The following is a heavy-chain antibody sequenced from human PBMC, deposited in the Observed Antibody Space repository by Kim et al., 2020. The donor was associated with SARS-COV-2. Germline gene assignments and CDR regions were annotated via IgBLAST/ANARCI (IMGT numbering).Heavy chain of an antibody. Sequence: SETLSLTCTVSGGSISSYYWSWIRQPPGKGLEWIGYIYYSGSTNYNPSLKSRVTISVDTSKNQFSLKLSSVTAADTAVYYCASYYYDSAGQLGFDYWGQG. V-gene: IGHV4-59*12. CDR1: GGSISSYY. CDR2: IYYSGST. D-gene: IGHD3-22*01. CDR3: ASYYYDSAGQLGFDY. J-gene: IGHJ4*02.